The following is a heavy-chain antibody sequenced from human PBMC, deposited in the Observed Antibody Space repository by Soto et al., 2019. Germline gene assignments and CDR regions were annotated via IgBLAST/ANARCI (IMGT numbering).Heavy chain of an antibody. D-gene: IGHD3-10*01. Sequence: SATLSLTCAVYGGSFGGYYWSWIRQPPGKGLEWIGEINHSGSTNYNPSLKSRVTISVDTSKNQFSLKLSSVTAADTAVYYCARRGPITMVRGVITPKYNWFDPWGQG. V-gene: IGHV4-34*01. CDR3: ARRGPITMVRGVITPKYNWFDP. CDR2: INHSGST. J-gene: IGHJ5*02. CDR1: GGSFGGYY.